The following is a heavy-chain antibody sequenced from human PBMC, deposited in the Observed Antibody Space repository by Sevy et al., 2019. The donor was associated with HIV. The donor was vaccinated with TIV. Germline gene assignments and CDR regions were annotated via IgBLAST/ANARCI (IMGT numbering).Heavy chain of an antibody. CDR1: GGTFSDYA. CDR3: ARVQCRSTSCYTDYYYYYMDV. Sequence: ASVKVSCKASGGTFSDYAISWVRQAPGQGLEWMGAIIPVFGTPNYAQKFQGRVTITADESTSTAFMELSRLRSDDTAVYFCARVQCRSTSCYTDYYYYYMDVWGEGTTVTVSS. CDR2: IIPVFGTP. J-gene: IGHJ6*03. D-gene: IGHD2-2*02. V-gene: IGHV1-69*13.